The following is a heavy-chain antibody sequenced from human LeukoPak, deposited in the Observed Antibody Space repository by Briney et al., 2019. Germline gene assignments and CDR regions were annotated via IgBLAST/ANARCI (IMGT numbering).Heavy chain of an antibody. CDR1: GFTFNNFG. CDR3: ARDFGLHWFDT. CDR2: IWYDGSNT. J-gene: IGHJ5*02. D-gene: IGHD3-3*01. V-gene: IGHV3-33*01. Sequence: PGGSLRLSCAASGFTFNNFGMHWVRQAPGKGLEWVALIWYDGSNTYYADSVKGRFTISRDNSKNTLFLQMNSLRAEDTAIYYCARDFGLHWFDTWGQGALVTVSS.